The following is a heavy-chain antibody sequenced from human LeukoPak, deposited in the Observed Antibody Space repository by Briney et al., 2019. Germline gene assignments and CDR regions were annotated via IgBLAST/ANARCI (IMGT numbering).Heavy chain of an antibody. CDR3: ARGGGEYRVFDY. V-gene: IGHV3-64*01. Sequence: GGSLRLSCAASGFTFSSYAMHWVRQAPGKGLEYVSAISSNGGSTYYANSVRGRFTISRDNSKNTLYLQMGSLRAEDMAVYYCARGGGEYRVFDYWGQGTLVTVSS. J-gene: IGHJ4*02. CDR1: GFTFSSYA. CDR2: ISSNGGST. D-gene: IGHD3-16*01.